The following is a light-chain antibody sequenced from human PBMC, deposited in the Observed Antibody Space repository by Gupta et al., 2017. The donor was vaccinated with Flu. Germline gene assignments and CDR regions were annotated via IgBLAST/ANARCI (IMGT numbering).Light chain of an antibody. CDR1: NSNTGSNY. Sequence: QSVLTQPPSVSPAPGQRVTISCSGSNSNTGSNYVFWYQQVPGTAHRLLIYGNDKRPSGIPDRFSGSKAGASATLGITGLQTGDEAEYYCGSWDNRLGGGVFGGGTSMTVL. CDR3: GSWDNRLGGGV. J-gene: IGLJ2*01. CDR2: GND. V-gene: IGLV1-51*02.